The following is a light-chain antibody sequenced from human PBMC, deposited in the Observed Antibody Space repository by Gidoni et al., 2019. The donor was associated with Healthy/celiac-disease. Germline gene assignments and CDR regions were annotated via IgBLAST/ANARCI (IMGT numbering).Light chain of an antibody. V-gene: IGKV3-15*01. Sequence: EIVMTQSPATLSVSPGERATLSCRASKSVGSNLAWYQQKPGQAPRLLIYGASTRATGIPARFSGSGSGTEFTLTISSLQSEDFAVYYCQQYNNWPPYTFGQGTKLEIK. CDR3: QQYNNWPPYT. J-gene: IGKJ2*01. CDR1: KSVGSN. CDR2: GAS.